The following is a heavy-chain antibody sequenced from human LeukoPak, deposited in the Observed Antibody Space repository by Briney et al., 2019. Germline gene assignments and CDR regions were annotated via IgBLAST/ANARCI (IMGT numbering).Heavy chain of an antibody. CDR3: ARGDVLLWFGDVDY. Sequence: ASVKVSCKASGYTFTGYYMHWVRQAPGQGLEGMGGINPSSGGTNYAQKFQGRVTMTRDTSISTAYMELSRLRSDDTAVYYCARGDVLLWFGDVDYWGQGTLVTVSS. CDR2: INPSSGGT. V-gene: IGHV1-2*02. J-gene: IGHJ4*02. CDR1: GYTFTGYY. D-gene: IGHD3-10*01.